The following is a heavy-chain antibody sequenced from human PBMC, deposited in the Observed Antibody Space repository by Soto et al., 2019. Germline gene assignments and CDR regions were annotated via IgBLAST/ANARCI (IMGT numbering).Heavy chain of an antibody. Sequence: SETLSLTCTVSGGSVSSGSYYWSWIRQPPGTGLEWIGYIYYSGSTNYNPSLKSRVTISVDTSKNQFSLKLSSVTAADTVGYYCARGRGYCSGGSCYSRRDFDYWGQGTLVTVSS. D-gene: IGHD2-15*01. J-gene: IGHJ4*02. CDR3: ARGRGYCSGGSCYSRRDFDY. V-gene: IGHV4-61*01. CDR1: GGSVSSGSYY. CDR2: IYYSGST.